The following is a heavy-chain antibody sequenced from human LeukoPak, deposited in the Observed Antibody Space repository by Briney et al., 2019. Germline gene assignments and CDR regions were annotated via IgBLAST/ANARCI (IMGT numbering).Heavy chain of an antibody. D-gene: IGHD1-1*01. Sequence: GASVKVSCKASGYTFTSYALDWVRQAPGQGLEWIGWINTNSGNPMYAQGFTGRFVFSLDTSVSTAYLQISSLKAEDSAVYYCARGAWKDAFDIWGQGTMVTVSS. CDR2: INTNSGNP. J-gene: IGHJ3*02. V-gene: IGHV7-4-1*02. CDR1: GYTFTSYA. CDR3: ARGAWKDAFDI.